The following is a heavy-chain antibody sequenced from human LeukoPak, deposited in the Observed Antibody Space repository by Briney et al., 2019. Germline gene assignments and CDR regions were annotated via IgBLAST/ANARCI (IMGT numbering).Heavy chain of an antibody. CDR1: GYRLAYYW. D-gene: IGHD3-10*01. V-gene: IGHV5-51*01. CDR3: ARLPNSGADLTWFDP. J-gene: IGHJ5*02. Sequence: GESLRISCKASGYRLAYYWIAWVRQMPGKGLEWMGIMYPNDSHTRYSPSFQGQVTISADKSISTAYLLWSSLKASDTAMYYCARLPNSGADLTWFDPWGQGTLVTVSS. CDR2: MYPNDSHT.